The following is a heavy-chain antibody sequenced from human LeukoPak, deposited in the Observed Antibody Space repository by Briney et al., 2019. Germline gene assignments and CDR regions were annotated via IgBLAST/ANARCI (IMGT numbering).Heavy chain of an antibody. CDR1: GGSFSGYY. CDR3: VTEPGYCTGGRCYGGWFDP. Sequence: PSETLSLTCAVYGGSFSGYYWSWIRQALGKGLEWIGEINHSGNTNYNPSLKSRVTISLDTSKNQFSLKLNSVTAADTAVYYCVTEPGYCTGGRCYGGWFDPWGQGTLVTVSS. V-gene: IGHV4-34*01. J-gene: IGHJ5*02. CDR2: INHSGNT. D-gene: IGHD2-15*01.